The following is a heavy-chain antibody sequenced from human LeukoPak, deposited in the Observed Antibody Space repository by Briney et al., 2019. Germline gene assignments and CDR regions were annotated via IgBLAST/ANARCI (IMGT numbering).Heavy chain of an antibody. V-gene: IGHV1-2*04. D-gene: IGHD2-15*01. Sequence: GASVKVSCKASGYTFTGYYMHWVRQAPGQGLEWMGWINPNSGGTNYAQKFQGWVTMTRDTSISTAYMELSRLRSDDTAVYYCARGGCGSCYRPSDAFDIWGQGTVVTVSS. J-gene: IGHJ3*02. CDR3: ARGGCGSCYRPSDAFDI. CDR2: INPNSGGT. CDR1: GYTFTGYY.